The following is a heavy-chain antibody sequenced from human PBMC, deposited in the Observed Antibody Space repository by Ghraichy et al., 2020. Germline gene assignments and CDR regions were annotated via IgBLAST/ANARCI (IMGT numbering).Heavy chain of an antibody. J-gene: IGHJ4*02. V-gene: IGHV4-59*08. Sequence: SETLSLTCTVSGGSISSYYLSWVRQPPGKGLEWIGYIYYSGSTNYNPSLKSRVTISVDTSKNQFSLKLSSVTAADTAVYYCARHIPYGGYHISVFDYWGQGTLVTVSS. D-gene: IGHD5-12*01. CDR1: GGSISSYY. CDR3: ARHIPYGGYHISVFDY. CDR2: IYYSGST.